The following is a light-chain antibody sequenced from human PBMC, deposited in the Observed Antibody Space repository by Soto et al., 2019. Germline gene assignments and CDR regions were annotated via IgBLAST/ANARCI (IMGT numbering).Light chain of an antibody. CDR1: QSVNTN. CDR2: GAS. Sequence: ETVMTQSPATLSVSLGERATLSCRASQSVNTNLAWYQQKPGQAPRLLIYGASIRATGVPARFSGSGSGTDFTLTISSLQPEDFAIYFCQQYKNWPPVTVGGGTKVDIK. J-gene: IGKJ4*01. CDR3: QQYKNWPPVT. V-gene: IGKV3-15*01.